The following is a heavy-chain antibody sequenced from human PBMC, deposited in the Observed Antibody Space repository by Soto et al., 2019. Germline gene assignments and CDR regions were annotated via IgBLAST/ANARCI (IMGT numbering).Heavy chain of an antibody. J-gene: IGHJ4*02. CDR1: GSTFTRYG. CDR2: ISAYNGNT. V-gene: IGHV1-18*01. Sequence: GASVXVSFRASGSTFTRYGVICVLEAAGQGLEGMGWISAYNGNTNYAQKLQGRVTMTTDTSTSTAYMELRSLRSDDTAVYYCARDTSPGTSGSRGGYRGQRTLVTVYS. CDR3: ARDTSPGTSGSRGGY. D-gene: IGHD2-8*01.